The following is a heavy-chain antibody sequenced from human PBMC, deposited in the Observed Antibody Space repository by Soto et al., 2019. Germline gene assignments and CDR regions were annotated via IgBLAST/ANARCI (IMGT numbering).Heavy chain of an antibody. D-gene: IGHD6-19*01. CDR3: AKRGSSAWYGWFDP. J-gene: IGHJ5*02. CDR1: GFSLSTRGVG. Sequence: SGPTLVNPTQTPTLTCIFSGFSLSTRGVGVGWIRQPPGKALECLGFIYWNDDKRYSPSLQSRLTISKHISKNQVVLTMSNSDPLETATYSCAKRGSSAWYGWFDPVGQRTQV. CDR2: IYWNDDK. V-gene: IGHV2-5*01.